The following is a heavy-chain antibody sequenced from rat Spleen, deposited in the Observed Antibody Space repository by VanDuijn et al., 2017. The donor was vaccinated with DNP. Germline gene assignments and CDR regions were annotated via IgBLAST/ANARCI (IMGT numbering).Heavy chain of an antibody. D-gene: IGHD1-3*01. V-gene: IGHV2-30*01. CDR2: IGTSGTT. Sequence: QVQLKESGPGLVQPSQTLSLACTVSGFSLTSHHVHWVRQPSGKGLEWMGIIGTSGTTEYNPILKSRLSISRDTSKSQVFLQMNSLQPEDTATYYCASTLVNYGTYGYYAMDAWGQGTSVTVSS. CDR3: ASTLVNYGTYGYYAMDA. J-gene: IGHJ4*01. CDR1: GFSLTSHH.